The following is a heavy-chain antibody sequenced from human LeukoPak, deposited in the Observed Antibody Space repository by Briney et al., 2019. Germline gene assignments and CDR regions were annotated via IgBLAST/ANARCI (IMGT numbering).Heavy chain of an antibody. D-gene: IGHD5-12*01. J-gene: IGHJ3*02. CDR1: GFTFSSYW. V-gene: IGHV3-74*01. Sequence: PGGSLRLSCAASGFTFSSYWMHWVRQAPGKGLVWVSRINSDGSSTNYADSVKGRFTISRENAKNSLYLQMNSLRAGDTAVYYCARGALVATSDGAFDIWGQGTMVTVSS. CDR2: INSDGSST. CDR3: ARGALVATSDGAFDI.